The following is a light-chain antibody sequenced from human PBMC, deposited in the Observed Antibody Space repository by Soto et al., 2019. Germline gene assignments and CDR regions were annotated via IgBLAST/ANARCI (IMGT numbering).Light chain of an antibody. CDR3: QQSYRFPYT. J-gene: IGKJ2*01. V-gene: IGKV1-12*01. CDR1: QGISAW. CDR2: DTS. Sequence: DIQMTQSPSFVSASVGDRVTITCRASQGISAWLAWYQQQPGKAPKLLIYDTSILESGVPSRFGGSGSGIDFTLTIRSLQPEDFATYYCQQSYRFPYTFGQGTKLEIK.